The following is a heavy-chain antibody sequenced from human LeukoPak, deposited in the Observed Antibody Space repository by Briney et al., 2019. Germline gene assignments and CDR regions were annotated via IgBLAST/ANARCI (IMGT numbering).Heavy chain of an antibody. J-gene: IGHJ3*02. CDR1: GFTVSSNY. CDR3: ARPRRGSYDAFDI. V-gene: IGHV3-53*01. CDR2: IYSGGST. Sequence: GGSLRLSCAASGFTVSSNYMSWVRQAPGKGLEWVSVIYSGGSTYYADSVKGRFTISRDNSKNTLYLQMNSLRAEDTAVYYCARPRRGSYDAFDIWGQGTMVTVSS. D-gene: IGHD1-26*01.